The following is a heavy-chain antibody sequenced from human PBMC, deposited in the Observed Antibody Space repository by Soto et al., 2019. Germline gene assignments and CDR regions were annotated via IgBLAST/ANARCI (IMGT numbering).Heavy chain of an antibody. J-gene: IGHJ4*02. CDR3: ARGNLRYCSSTSCPIFDY. Sequence: QVQLVESGGGVVQPGRSLRLSCAASGFTFSSYGMHWVRQAPGKGLEWVAVIWYDGSNKYYADSVKGRFTISRDNSKNTLYLQMNSLRADDTAVYYWARGNLRYCSSTSCPIFDYWGQGTLVTVSS. V-gene: IGHV3-33*01. CDR1: GFTFSSYG. CDR2: IWYDGSNK. D-gene: IGHD2-2*01.